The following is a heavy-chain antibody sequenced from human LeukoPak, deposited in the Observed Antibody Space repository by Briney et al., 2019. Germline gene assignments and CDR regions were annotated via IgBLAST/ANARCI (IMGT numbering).Heavy chain of an antibody. CDR3: ARGEMENTAMVTFFDY. Sequence: SVKVSCKASGGTFSSYAISWVRQAPGQGLEWMGGIIPIFGTANYAQKFQGRVTITADESTSTAYMELSSLGSEDTAVYYCARGEMENTAMVTFFDYWGQGTLVTVSS. J-gene: IGHJ4*02. V-gene: IGHV1-69*13. CDR1: GGTFSSYA. D-gene: IGHD5-18*01. CDR2: IIPIFGTA.